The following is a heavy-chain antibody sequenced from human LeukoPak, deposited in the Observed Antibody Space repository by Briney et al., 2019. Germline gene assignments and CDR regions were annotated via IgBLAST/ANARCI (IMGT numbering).Heavy chain of an antibody. CDR3: AKRIVAASTPDVFDI. CDR1: GFTFSTYG. Sequence: GGSLRLSCAASGFTFSTYGMYWVRQAPGKGLEWVAFIGYDGSNKDYADSVKGRFTISRDNSKNKVYVQMNSLRAEDTAVYYCAKRIVAASTPDVFDIWGQGTMVTVPS. V-gene: IGHV3-30*02. J-gene: IGHJ3*02. CDR2: IGYDGSNK. D-gene: IGHD6-13*01.